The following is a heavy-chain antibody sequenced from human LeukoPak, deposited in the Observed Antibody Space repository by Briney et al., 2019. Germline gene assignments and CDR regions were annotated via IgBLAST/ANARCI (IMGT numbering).Heavy chain of an antibody. D-gene: IGHD2-2*01. CDR3: AGVWLGYCSSTSCRAIFDY. CDR1: GGSFSGYY. J-gene: IGHJ4*02. Sequence: SETLSLTCAVYGGSFSGYYWSWIRQPPGKGLEWIGEINHSGSTNYNPSLKSRVTISVDTSKNQFSLKLSSVTAADTAVYYCAGVWLGYCSSTSCRAIFDYWGQGTLVTVSS. CDR2: INHSGST. V-gene: IGHV4-34*01.